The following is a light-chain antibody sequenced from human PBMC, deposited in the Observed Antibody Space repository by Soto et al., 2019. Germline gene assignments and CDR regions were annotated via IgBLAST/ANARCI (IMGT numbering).Light chain of an antibody. CDR3: GTWDSSLSVVV. J-gene: IGLJ3*02. CDR2: DNN. Sequence: QSVLTQPPSVSAAPGQTVTISCSGGSFNIGNNYVSWYQHLPGTAPKLLIYDNNKRPSGIPDRFSGSKSGTSATLGITGLQTGDEADYYCGTWDSSLSVVVFGGGTQLTVL. CDR1: SFNIGNNY. V-gene: IGLV1-51*01.